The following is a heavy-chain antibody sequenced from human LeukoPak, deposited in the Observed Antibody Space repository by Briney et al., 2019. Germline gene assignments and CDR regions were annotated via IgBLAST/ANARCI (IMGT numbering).Heavy chain of an antibody. CDR2: ISGSGGST. V-gene: IGHV3-23*01. CDR1: GFTFSSYA. CDR3: VKDMSVWELLPSPADDY. D-gene: IGHD1-26*01. Sequence: PGGSLRLSCAASGFTFSSYAMSWVRQAPGKGLEWVSAISGSGGSTYYADSVKGRFTISRDNSENTLYLQMNSLRAEDTAVYYCVKDMSVWELLPSPADDYWGQGTLVTVSS. J-gene: IGHJ4*02.